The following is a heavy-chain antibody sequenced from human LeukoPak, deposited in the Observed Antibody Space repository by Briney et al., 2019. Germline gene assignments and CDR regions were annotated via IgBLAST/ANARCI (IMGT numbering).Heavy chain of an antibody. CDR2: IYYSGST. Sequence: PSETLSLTCTVSGGSITSSSYYWGWIRQPPGKGLQWIGSIYYSGSTYYNPSLKSRVTISVDTSKIQFSLKLSSVTAADTAVYYCARVYGDYYYYYMDVWGKGTTVTISS. J-gene: IGHJ6*03. D-gene: IGHD4-17*01. V-gene: IGHV4-39*01. CDR1: GGSITSSSYY. CDR3: ARVYGDYYYYYMDV.